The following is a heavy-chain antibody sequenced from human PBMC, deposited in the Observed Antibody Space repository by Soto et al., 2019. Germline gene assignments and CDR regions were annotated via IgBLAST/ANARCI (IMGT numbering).Heavy chain of an antibody. CDR3: ASNYDILTGYHQVDY. CDR1: GGSFSGYY. Sequence: QVQLQQWGAGLLKPSETLSLTCAVYGGSFSGYYWSWIRQPPGKGLEWIGEINHSGSTNYNPSLKSRVTISVDTSKNQFSLKLSSVTAADTAVYYCASNYDILTGYHQVDYWGQGTLVTVSS. V-gene: IGHV4-34*01. D-gene: IGHD3-9*01. J-gene: IGHJ4*02. CDR2: INHSGST.